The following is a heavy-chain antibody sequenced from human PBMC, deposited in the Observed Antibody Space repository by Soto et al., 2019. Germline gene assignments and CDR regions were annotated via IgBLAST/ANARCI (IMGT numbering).Heavy chain of an antibody. CDR3: ARIPPHYYGMDV. CDR2: ISAYNGNT. Sequence: ASVKVSCKASGYTFTSYGISWVRQAPGQGLEWMGWISAYNGNTNYAQKIQGRVTMNTDKSTSTAYMELRSLRSDDTAVYYCARIPPHYYGMDVWGQGTTVTVS. J-gene: IGHJ6*02. CDR1: GYTFTSYG. V-gene: IGHV1-18*01.